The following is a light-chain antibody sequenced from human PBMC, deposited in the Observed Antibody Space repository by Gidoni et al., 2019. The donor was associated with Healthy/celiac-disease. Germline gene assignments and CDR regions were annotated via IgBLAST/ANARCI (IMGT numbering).Light chain of an antibody. CDR3: QQYNSYSPRT. V-gene: IGKV1-5*01. J-gene: IGKJ1*01. Sequence: DIQMTQSPSTLSASVGDRVTITCRDSQSISSWLAWYQQKPGKDPKLLIYDASSLESGVPSRCSGSGSGTEFTLTISSLQQDDFATYYCQQYNSYSPRTFGQGTKVEIK. CDR1: QSISSW. CDR2: DAS.